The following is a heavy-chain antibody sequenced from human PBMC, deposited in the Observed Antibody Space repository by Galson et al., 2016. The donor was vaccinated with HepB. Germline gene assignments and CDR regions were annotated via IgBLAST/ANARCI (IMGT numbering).Heavy chain of an antibody. CDR1: GGSTRNTNYF. D-gene: IGHD2-21*01. Sequence: SETLSLTCTVSGGSTRNTNYFWGWVRQSPGKGLEWIGGVFWSGTTYENPSLESRISLSVDTSTGQFSLMMSSVAVADTAVYYCAASGIAVATTGFYIPVRCDYWGQGVLARVSS. CDR3: AASGIAVATTGFYIPVRCDY. V-gene: IGHV4-39*01. CDR2: VFWSGTT. J-gene: IGHJ4*02.